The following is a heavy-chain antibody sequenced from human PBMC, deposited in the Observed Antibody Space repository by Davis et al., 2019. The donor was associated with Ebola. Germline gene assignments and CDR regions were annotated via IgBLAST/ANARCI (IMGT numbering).Heavy chain of an antibody. CDR2: IYYSGST. CDR1: GGSINSYNNY. V-gene: IGHV4-39*07. CDR3: ARNSSGFGYFDY. D-gene: IGHD6-25*01. Sequence: PSETLSLTCTVSGGSINSYNNYWSWIRQPPGTGLEWIATIYYSGSTYYNPSLKSRLTISVDRSTNQFSLKLTSVSAADTAVYYCARNSSGFGYFDYWGQGSLVTVSS. J-gene: IGHJ4*02.